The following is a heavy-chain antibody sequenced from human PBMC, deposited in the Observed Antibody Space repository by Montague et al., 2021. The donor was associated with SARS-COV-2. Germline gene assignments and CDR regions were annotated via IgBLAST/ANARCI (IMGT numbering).Heavy chain of an antibody. Sequence: SETLSLTCTVSGGSISSYYWSWIRQPPGKGLEWIGYIYYSGSTNYNPSLKSRVTISVDTSKNQFSLKLSSVTAADTAVYYCARGDMDTVTVSYFDYWGQGTLVTVSS. V-gene: IGHV4-59*01. D-gene: IGHD5-18*01. CDR1: GGSISSYY. CDR2: IYYSGST. J-gene: IGHJ4*02. CDR3: ARGDMDTVTVSYFDY.